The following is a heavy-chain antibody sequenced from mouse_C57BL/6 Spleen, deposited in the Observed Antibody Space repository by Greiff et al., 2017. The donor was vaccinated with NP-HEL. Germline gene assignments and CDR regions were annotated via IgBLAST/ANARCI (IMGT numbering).Heavy chain of an antibody. Sequence: QVQLQQSGAELVMPGASVKLSCKASGYTFTSYWMHWVKQRPGQGLEWIGEIDPSDSYTNYNQKFKGKSTLTVDKSSSTAYMQLSSLTSEDSAVYYCARGYYGSSHFMDYWGQGTSVTVSS. CDR2: IDPSDSYT. V-gene: IGHV1-69*01. CDR3: ARGYYGSSHFMDY. J-gene: IGHJ4*01. CDR1: GYTFTSYW. D-gene: IGHD1-1*01.